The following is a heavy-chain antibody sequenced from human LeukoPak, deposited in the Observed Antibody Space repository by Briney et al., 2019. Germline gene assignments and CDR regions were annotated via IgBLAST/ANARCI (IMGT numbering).Heavy chain of an antibody. CDR2: ISGGGEST. Sequence: GGSLRLSCAASGFTFSSYAMSWVRQAPGKGLEWVSSISGGGESTYYADSVKGRFTVSRDNSKNTLYLQINSLRGEDTAVYYCAKDGDSYDFWSGYSLGNYFDYWGQGTLVTVSS. J-gene: IGHJ4*02. CDR1: GFTFSSYA. CDR3: AKDGDSYDFWSGYSLGNYFDY. V-gene: IGHV3-23*01. D-gene: IGHD3-3*01.